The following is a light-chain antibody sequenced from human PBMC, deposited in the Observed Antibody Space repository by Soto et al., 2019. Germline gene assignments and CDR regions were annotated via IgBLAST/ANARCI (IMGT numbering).Light chain of an antibody. J-gene: IGKJ4*01. V-gene: IGKV1-39*01. CDR2: AAS. Sequence: DLQMTQSPSSLSASVGDRVTITCRASQIISTYLNWYQQKPGKAPKLLIHAASSLQSGVPLRFSGTGSGTHFTLTISSLQLEDFATYYCQQSYSTPLTFGGGTKVEIK. CDR3: QQSYSTPLT. CDR1: QIISTY.